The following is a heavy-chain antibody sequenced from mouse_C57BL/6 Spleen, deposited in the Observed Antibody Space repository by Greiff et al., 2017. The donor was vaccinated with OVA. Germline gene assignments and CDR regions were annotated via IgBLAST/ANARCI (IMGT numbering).Heavy chain of an antibody. D-gene: IGHD2-2*01. Sequence: EVKLMESGGGLVKPGGSLKLSCAASGFTFSDYGMHWVRQAPEKGLEWVAYISSGSSTIYYADTVKGRFTISRDNAKNTLCLQMTSRRSEDTAMYYCARGRLPNYFDYWGQGTTLTVSS. V-gene: IGHV5-17*01. CDR1: GFTFSDYG. CDR2: ISSGSSTI. CDR3: ARGRLPNYFDY. J-gene: IGHJ2*01.